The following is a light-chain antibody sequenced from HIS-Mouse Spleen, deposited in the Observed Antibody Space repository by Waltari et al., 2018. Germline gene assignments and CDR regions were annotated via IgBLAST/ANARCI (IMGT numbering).Light chain of an antibody. CDR1: QSVLYSSNNKNY. V-gene: IGKV4-1*01. CDR3: QQYYSTSLT. Sequence: DIVMTQSPDSLAVSLGERATINFNSSQSVLYSSNNKNYLAWYHQKPGQPPKLLIYWASTRESGVPDRFSGSGSGTDFTLTISSLQAEDVAVYYCQQYYSTSLTFGGGTKVEIK. CDR2: WAS. J-gene: IGKJ4*01.